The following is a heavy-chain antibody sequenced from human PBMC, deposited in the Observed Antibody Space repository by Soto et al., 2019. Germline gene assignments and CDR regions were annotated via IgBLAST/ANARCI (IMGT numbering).Heavy chain of an antibody. CDR3: AKSGPVTGPLDY. CDR1: GFTFSSYA. J-gene: IGHJ4*02. D-gene: IGHD6-19*01. CDR2: ISGSGGIT. Sequence: VWSLRLSFAASGFTFSSYAMSWVRQAPGKGLEWVSEISGSGGITNYADSVKGRFTFSRDNSKNTLYLQMNSLRAEDPAVYYCAKSGPVTGPLDYWGQGTVVTVSS. V-gene: IGHV3-23*01.